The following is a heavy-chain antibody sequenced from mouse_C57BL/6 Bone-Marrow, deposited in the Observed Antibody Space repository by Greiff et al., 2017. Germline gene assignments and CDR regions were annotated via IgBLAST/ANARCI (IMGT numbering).Heavy chain of an antibody. CDR3: ARYYYDY. V-gene: IGHV1-82*01. J-gene: IGHJ2*01. Sequence: VQRVESGPELVKPGASVKISCKASGYAFSSSWMNWVKQRPGKGLEWIGRIYPGDGDTNYNGKFKGKATLTADKSSSTAYMQLSSLTSEDSAVYFCARYYYDYWGQGTTLTVSS. CDR1: GYAFSSSW. CDR2: IYPGDGDT.